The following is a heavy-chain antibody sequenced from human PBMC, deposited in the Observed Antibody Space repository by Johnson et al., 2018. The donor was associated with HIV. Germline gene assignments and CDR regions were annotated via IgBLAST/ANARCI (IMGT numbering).Heavy chain of an antibody. Sequence: VRLVESGGGVVQPGGSLRLSCVASGFIFSSSGMHWVRQAPGKGLEWVANVKRHGRETYYVDSVKGRFTISRDNAKKSLSLQMNSLRAEDTAVYYCARDRWELLALSAFDIWGQGTMVTVSS. CDR1: GFIFSSSG. D-gene: IGHD1-26*01. V-gene: IGHV3-7*03. CDR3: ARDRWELLALSAFDI. CDR2: VKRHGRET. J-gene: IGHJ3*02.